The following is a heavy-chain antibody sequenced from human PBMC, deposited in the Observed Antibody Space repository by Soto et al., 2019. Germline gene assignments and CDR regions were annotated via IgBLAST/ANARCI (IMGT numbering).Heavy chain of an antibody. CDR2: ISTSGRDT. CDR1: GFRFSGSA. D-gene: IGHD3-3*01. CDR3: LRDVFGVVIFDS. Sequence: GWSLRLSCSSSGFRFSGSAMHWVRQAPGKGPEYVSAISTSGRDTYYAGSVKGRFTISRDNSKNTVHLQMSSLRTEDTAIYYCLRDVFGVVIFDSWGQGTPVTVSS. J-gene: IGHJ4*02. V-gene: IGHV3-64D*06.